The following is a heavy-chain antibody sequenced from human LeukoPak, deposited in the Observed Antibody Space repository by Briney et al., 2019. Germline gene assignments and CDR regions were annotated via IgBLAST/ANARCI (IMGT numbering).Heavy chain of an antibody. CDR1: GYTFTDYC. J-gene: IGHJ4*02. CDR3: ARGAGGVTFGKLSYFDY. D-gene: IGHD3-10*01. V-gene: IGHV1-2*02. CDR2: INPNSGGT. Sequence: GASVKVSCKSSGYTFTDYCMHWVRQAPGQGLEWMGWINPNSGGTEYAQKFQGRVTLTRDTSITTAYMELRRLRSDDTAVYYCARGAGGVTFGKLSYFDYWGQGALVTISS.